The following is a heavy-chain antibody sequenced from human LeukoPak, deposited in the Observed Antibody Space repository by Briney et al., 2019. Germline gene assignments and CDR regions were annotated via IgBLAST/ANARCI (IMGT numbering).Heavy chain of an antibody. CDR2: IYSGGST. D-gene: IGHD3-3*01. CDR1: GFTVSSNY. V-gene: IGHV3-53*01. J-gene: IGHJ4*02. CDR3: AKEAGYDFWSGYYYFDY. Sequence: PGGSLRLSCAASGFTVSSNYMSWVRQAPGKGLEWVSVIYSGGSTYYADSVKGRFTISRDNSKNTLYLQMNSLRAEDTAVYYCAKEAGYDFWSGYYYFDYWGQGTLVTVSS.